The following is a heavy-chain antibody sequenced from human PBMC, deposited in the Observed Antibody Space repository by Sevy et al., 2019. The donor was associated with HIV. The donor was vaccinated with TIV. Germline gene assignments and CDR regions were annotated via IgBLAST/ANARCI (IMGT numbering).Heavy chain of an antibody. CDR1: GGSFSGYY. D-gene: IGHD2-15*01. Sequence: SETLSLTCAVYGGSFSGYYWSWIRQPPGKGLEWIGEINHSGSTNYNPSLKSRVTISVDTSKNQFSLKLSSVTAADTALYYCARTYIVVVVAATPGWFDPWGQGTLVTVSS. CDR2: INHSGST. V-gene: IGHV4-34*01. J-gene: IGHJ5*02. CDR3: ARTYIVVVVAATPGWFDP.